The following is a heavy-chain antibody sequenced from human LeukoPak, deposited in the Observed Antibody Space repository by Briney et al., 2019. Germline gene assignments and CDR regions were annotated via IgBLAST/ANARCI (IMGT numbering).Heavy chain of an antibody. CDR3: ARLDWGSRGSGSFDI. CDR2: IYYSGNT. D-gene: IGHD7-27*01. V-gene: IGHV4-39*01. Sequence: PSETLSLTCTVSGGSNNTFNHYWGWIRQPPGKGLEWIGSIYYSGNTYYDASLKSRVAMSVDTSKNQFSLKVRSVTAAETAVYFCARLDWGSRGSGSFDIWGQGTLVIVSS. CDR1: GGSNNTFNHY. J-gene: IGHJ4*02.